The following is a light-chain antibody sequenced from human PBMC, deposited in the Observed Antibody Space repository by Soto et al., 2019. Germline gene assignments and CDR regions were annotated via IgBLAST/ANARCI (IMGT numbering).Light chain of an antibody. Sequence: DIQMTQSPSSLFASVGDRVTITCRASQGIRNNLAWLQEKPGKAPKSLIYEASSLQSGVPSRFSGSGSGTDFTLTISRLQPEDFPTYYCQQYNTYPLTVGPGTKVDI. CDR1: QGIRNN. CDR3: QQYNTYPLT. J-gene: IGKJ3*01. CDR2: EAS. V-gene: IGKV1-16*01.